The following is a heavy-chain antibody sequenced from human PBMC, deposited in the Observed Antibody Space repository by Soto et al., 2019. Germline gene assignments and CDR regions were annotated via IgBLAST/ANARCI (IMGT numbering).Heavy chain of an antibody. CDR3: ARVEAPLIHSDHYYYCMDV. CDR1: GFTFSTYG. J-gene: IGHJ6*02. D-gene: IGHD5-18*01. CDR2: IWYDGSNA. V-gene: IGHV3-33*01. Sequence: QVHLVESGGGVVRPGRSLRLACEASGFTFSTYGMHWVRQAPGKGLQWVAVIWYDGSNAYYADSVKGRFTISRDNSKDTLYPEMNNLRTEDTAVYYCARVEAPLIHSDHYYYCMDVWGQGTTVTV.